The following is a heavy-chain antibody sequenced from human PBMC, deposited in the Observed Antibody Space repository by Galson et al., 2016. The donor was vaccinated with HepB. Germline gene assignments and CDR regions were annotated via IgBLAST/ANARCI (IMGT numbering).Heavy chain of an antibody. CDR3: ARFTQEWLDRVYYFDY. D-gene: IGHD6-19*01. V-gene: IGHV3-23*01. Sequence: SLRLSCAASGFTFGRYAMSWVRQAPGKGLEWVSAISGDGGSTYYAGSVPGRFTSSRDRSTNTMYLQMNSLRTDDTAVYYCARFTQEWLDRVYYFDYWGQETLVAVTS. CDR2: ISGDGGST. CDR1: GFTFGRYA. J-gene: IGHJ4*02.